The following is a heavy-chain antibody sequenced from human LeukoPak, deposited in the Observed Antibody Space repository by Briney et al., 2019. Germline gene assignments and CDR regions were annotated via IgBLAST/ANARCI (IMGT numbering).Heavy chain of an antibody. CDR2: VSGSGGGT. CDR1: GFTFSSFA. J-gene: IGHJ5*02. CDR3: AKYSDQ. D-gene: IGHD1-26*01. Sequence: GGSLRLSCSASGFTFSSFAMSWVRQAPGKGLEWVSGVSGSGGGTYYADSVKGRFIISRDNSKNTLSLQMNSLRAEDTAVYYCAKYSDQWGQGTLVTVYS. V-gene: IGHV3-23*01.